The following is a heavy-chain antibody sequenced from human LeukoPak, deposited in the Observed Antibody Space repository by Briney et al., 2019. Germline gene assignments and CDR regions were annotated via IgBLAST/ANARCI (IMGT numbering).Heavy chain of an antibody. D-gene: IGHD2-2*02. V-gene: IGHV4-39*01. CDR2: IYYSGST. CDR3: ARHPPFYCSSTSCYTHWFDP. CDR1: GGSISSSSYY. J-gene: IGHJ5*02. Sequence: PSETLSLTCTVSGGSISSSSYYWGWLRQPPGKGLEWIGSIYYSGSTYYNPSLKSRVTISVDTYKNQFSLKLSSVTAADTAVYYCARHPPFYCSSTSCYTHWFDPWGQGTLVTVSS.